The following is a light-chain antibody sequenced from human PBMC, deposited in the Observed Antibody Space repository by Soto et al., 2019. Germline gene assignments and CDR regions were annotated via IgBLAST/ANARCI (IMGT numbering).Light chain of an antibody. V-gene: IGKV3-15*01. CDR3: QQYIYWPWT. CDR2: DAS. J-gene: IGKJ1*01. CDR1: QTVSSN. Sequence: EIVMTQSPATLSVSPGERATLSCRASQTVSSNLAWYQQKPGQAPRLLIYDASTRATGIPVRFSGSGSGTEFTLTISSLQSEDFAVYYCQQYIYWPWTFGQGTKVDIK.